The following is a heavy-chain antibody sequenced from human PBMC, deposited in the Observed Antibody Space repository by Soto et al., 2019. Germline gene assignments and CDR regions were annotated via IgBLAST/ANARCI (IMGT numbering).Heavy chain of an antibody. V-gene: IGHV1-2*02. J-gene: IGHJ6*02. Sequence: AAVQVSCKGSGYTFTGYYMHLVRQAPGQGLEWTGWINPNSGGTNYAQKFQGRVTMTRDTSISTAYMELSRLRSDDTAVYYCARDLVKYYDSSGYYPRNYYYYYGMDVWGHGTTVTVSS. CDR2: INPNSGGT. CDR1: GYTFTGYY. D-gene: IGHD3-22*01. CDR3: ARDLVKYYDSSGYYPRNYYYYYGMDV.